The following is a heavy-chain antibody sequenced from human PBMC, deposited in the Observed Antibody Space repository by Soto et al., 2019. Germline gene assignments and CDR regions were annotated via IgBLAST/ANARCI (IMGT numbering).Heavy chain of an antibody. D-gene: IGHD2-15*01. CDR1: GGTFSIYT. V-gene: IGHV1-69*01. Sequence: QVQLVQSGAEVKKPGSSVKVSCKASGGTFSIYTISWVRQAPGQGLEWMGGSANSAQKFQGRLTVTADESTSTVYLELSSLTSEDTVVYYCAREGPPDIAWFDPWGQGTLVSVSS. CDR2: SA. J-gene: IGHJ5*02. CDR3: AREGPPDIAWFDP.